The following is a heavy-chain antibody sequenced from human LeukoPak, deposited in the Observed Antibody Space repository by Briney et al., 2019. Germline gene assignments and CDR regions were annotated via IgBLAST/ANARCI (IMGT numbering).Heavy chain of an antibody. D-gene: IGHD3-3*01. J-gene: IGHJ3*02. Sequence: GGSLRLSCAASGLTFSTYSMNWVRQAPGKGLEWVSSIGGSSSSIYYADSVKGRFTISRDNAKNSLYLQMNSLRAEDSAVYYCARELEEAFDIWGQGTMVTVSS. CDR2: IGGSSSSI. CDR3: ARELEEAFDI. V-gene: IGHV3-21*01. CDR1: GLTFSTYS.